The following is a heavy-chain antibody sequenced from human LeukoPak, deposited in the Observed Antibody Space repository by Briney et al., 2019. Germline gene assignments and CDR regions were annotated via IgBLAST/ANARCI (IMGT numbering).Heavy chain of an antibody. CDR2: ISWNSGSI. V-gene: IGHV3-9*01. CDR1: GFTFDDYA. J-gene: IGHJ4*02. D-gene: IGHD5-12*01. Sequence: GGSLRLSCAASGFTFDDYAMHWVRQAPGKGLEWVSGISWNSGSIGYADSVKGRFTISRDNAKNSLYLQMNSLRAEDTAVYYCARTDRQYSGGTEDYWGQGTLVTVSS. CDR3: ARTDRQYSGGTEDY.